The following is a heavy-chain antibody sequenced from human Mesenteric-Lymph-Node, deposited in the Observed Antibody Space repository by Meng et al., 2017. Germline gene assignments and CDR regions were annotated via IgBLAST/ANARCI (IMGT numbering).Heavy chain of an antibody. V-gene: IGHV3-30*14. CDR3: ARDSYYYDSSGYTRLYWYFDL. J-gene: IGHJ2*01. CDR2: TSYDGGNQ. Sequence: GESLKISCAASGFTFGSYAMPWVRQPPGKGLDWVAVTSYDGGNQYYGDAVKGRFTISRYNSKNTLYLQMNSLRAEDTAVYYCARDSYYYDSSGYTRLYWYFDLWGRGTLVTVSS. D-gene: IGHD3-22*01. CDR1: GFTFGSYA.